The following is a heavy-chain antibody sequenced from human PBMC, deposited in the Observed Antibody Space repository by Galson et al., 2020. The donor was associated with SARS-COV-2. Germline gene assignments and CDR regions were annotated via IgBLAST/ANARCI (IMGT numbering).Heavy chain of an antibody. V-gene: IGHV4-4*02. Sequence: SETLSLTCAVSGGSISSTNWWSWVRQPPGKGLEWIGEIYHSGSTNYNPSLKSRVTISVDKSKNQFSLKLSSVTAADTAVYYCARARIAARPLDYWGQGTLVTVSS. CDR3: ARARIAARPLDY. CDR1: GGSISSTNW. CDR2: IYHSGST. J-gene: IGHJ4*02. D-gene: IGHD6-6*01.